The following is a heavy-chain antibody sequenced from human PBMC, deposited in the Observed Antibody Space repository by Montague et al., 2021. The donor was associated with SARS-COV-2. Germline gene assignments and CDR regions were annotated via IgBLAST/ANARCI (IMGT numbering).Heavy chain of an antibody. CDR2: IYYTGST. CDR1: GGSIGTYY. J-gene: IGHJ6*02. V-gene: IGHV4-59*01. Sequence: SETLSLTCTVPGGSIGTYYWNWIRQSPGKGLEWLGYIYYTGSTKYSPSLKSRVTISMDTSRDQLSLRLKSVTAADTAVYYCARDNYGDRGYYGLDVWGQGTTVIVSS. CDR3: ARDNYGDRGYYGLDV. D-gene: IGHD4/OR15-4a*01.